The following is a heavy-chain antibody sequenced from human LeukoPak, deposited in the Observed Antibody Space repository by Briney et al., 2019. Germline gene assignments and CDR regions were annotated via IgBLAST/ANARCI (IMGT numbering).Heavy chain of an antibody. D-gene: IGHD6-13*01. CDR1: GYTLSDYY. CDR3: ARVRGNSCDY. Sequence: ASVTVSCKTSGYTLSDYYMHWVRQAPGQGLEWMGWIRGDTGDTDSPQKFQGRVTMTRGTSTNTAYMELSRLTYDDTAMYFCARVRGNSCDYWGQGTLVTVSS. J-gene: IGHJ4*02. CDR2: IRGDTGDT. V-gene: IGHV1-2*02.